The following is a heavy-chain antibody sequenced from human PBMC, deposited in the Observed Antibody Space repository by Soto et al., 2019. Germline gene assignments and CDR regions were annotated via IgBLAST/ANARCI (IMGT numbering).Heavy chain of an antibody. CDR3: ARDSKLGINSYYGMDV. Sequence: GGSLRLSCAASGFTFSSYGMHWVRQAPGKGLEWVAVIWYDGSNKYYADSVKGRFTISRDNSKYTLYLQMNSLRAEDTAVFYCARDSKLGINSYYGMDVWGQGTTVTVSS. CDR2: IWYDGSNK. D-gene: IGHD7-27*01. J-gene: IGHJ6*02. V-gene: IGHV3-33*01. CDR1: GFTFSSYG.